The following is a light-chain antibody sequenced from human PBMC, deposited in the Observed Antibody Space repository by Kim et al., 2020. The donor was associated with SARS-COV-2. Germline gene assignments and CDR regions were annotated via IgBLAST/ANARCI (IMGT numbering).Light chain of an antibody. Sequence: EMVVTQSPATLSVSPGERATLSCRASQSVSGNLAWYQQKPGQAPRLLIYAASTRATGISARLSGGGSGAEFTLTITSLQSEDFAVYYCQQYNNWPYTFGQGTKLEIK. CDR1: QSVSGN. CDR2: AAS. J-gene: IGKJ2*01. CDR3: QQYNNWPYT. V-gene: IGKV3-15*01.